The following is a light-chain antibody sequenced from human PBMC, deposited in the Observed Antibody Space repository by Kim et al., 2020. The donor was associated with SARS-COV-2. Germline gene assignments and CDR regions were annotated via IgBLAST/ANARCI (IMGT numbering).Light chain of an antibody. CDR2: QDS. CDR1: KLGDKY. J-gene: IGLJ1*01. V-gene: IGLV3-1*01. Sequence: VSESPGQTASISCSGDKLGDKYACWYQQKPGQSPVLVIYQDSKRPSGIPERFSGSNSGNTATLTISGTQAMDEADYYCQAWDSSTVFGTGTKVTVL. CDR3: QAWDSSTV.